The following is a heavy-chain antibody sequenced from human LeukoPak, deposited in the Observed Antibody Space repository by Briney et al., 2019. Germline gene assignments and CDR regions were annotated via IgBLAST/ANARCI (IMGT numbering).Heavy chain of an antibody. J-gene: IGHJ4*02. D-gene: IGHD6-19*01. CDR1: GFTLSYYW. CDR2: IKQDGSEK. V-gene: IGHV3-7*01. Sequence: GGSLRLSCGGSGFTLSYYWMHWVRQAPGKGLEWVANIKQDGSEKYYVDSVKGRFTISRDNAKNSLYLQMNSLRAEDTAVYFCAGGSGWVTDSWGQGTLVTVSA. CDR3: AGGSGWVTDS.